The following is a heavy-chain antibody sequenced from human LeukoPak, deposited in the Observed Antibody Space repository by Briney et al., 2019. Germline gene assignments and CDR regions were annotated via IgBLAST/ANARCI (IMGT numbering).Heavy chain of an antibody. J-gene: IGHJ5*02. V-gene: IGHV1-2*02. CDR3: ARDLDILTGYGWFDP. CDR2: INPNSGGT. Sequence: GASVKVSCKASGYTFTGYYMHWVRQAPGQGLEWMGWINPNSGGTNYAQKFQGRVTMTRDTSISTAYMELSRLRSDDTAVYYCARDLDILTGYGWFDPWGQGTLVTVSS. CDR1: GYTFTGYY. D-gene: IGHD3-9*01.